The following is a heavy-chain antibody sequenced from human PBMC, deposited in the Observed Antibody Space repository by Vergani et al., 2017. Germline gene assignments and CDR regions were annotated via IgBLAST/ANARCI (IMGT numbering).Heavy chain of an antibody. J-gene: IGHJ5*02. CDR2: IITFFGTT. D-gene: IGHD3-22*01. CDR1: GGPFKNSA. CDR3: ARHASYYYDRGRHVYEGWFDP. Sequence: QVQLVQSGAEVKKPGSSVKVSCKASGGPFKNSAFSWVRQVPGQGLEWMGRIITFFGTTDYAQKFQGRFTIIADEFTTTVDMQLCNLRSEDTAVYYCARHASYYYDRGRHVYEGWFDPWGQGTLVTVSS. V-gene: IGHV1-69*13.